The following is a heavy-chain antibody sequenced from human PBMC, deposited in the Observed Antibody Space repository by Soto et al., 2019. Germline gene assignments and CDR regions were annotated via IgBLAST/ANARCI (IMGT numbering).Heavy chain of an antibody. V-gene: IGHV2-5*02. CDR1: GFSLSTSGVG. CDR3: ARPATYYDILTGYRAEYFQH. D-gene: IGHD3-9*01. Sequence: SGPTLVNPTQTLTLTCTFSGFSLSTSGVGVGWIRQPPGKALEWLALIYWDDDKRYSPSLKSRLTITKDTSKNQVVLTMTNMDPVDTATYYCARPATYYDILTGYRAEYFQHCGQCTLVTLSS. CDR2: IYWDDDK. J-gene: IGHJ1*01.